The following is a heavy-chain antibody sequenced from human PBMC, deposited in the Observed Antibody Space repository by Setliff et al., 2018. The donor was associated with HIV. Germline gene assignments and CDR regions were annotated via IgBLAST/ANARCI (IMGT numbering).Heavy chain of an antibody. V-gene: IGHV4-61*02. D-gene: IGHD3-22*01. CDR2: IYTSGST. J-gene: IGHJ6*03. Sequence: SETLSLTCTVSGGSISSGSYYWSWIRQPAGKGLEWIGRIYTSGSTNYNPSLKSRLTISVDTSKNQFSLKLSSVTSADTAVYYCARVGWSGYYYDYYYYYYMDVWGKGTTVTVSS. CDR3: ARVGWSGYYYDYYYYYYMDV. CDR1: GGSISSGSYY.